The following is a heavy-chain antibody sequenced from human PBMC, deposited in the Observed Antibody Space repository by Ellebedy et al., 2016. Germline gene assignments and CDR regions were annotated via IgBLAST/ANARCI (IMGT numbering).Heavy chain of an antibody. CDR3: ARGTSHKIMITFGGVIVDHNWFDP. J-gene: IGHJ5*02. CDR1: GFTFSSYG. CDR2: IWYDGSNK. V-gene: IGHV3-33*01. Sequence: GESLKISCAASGFTFSSYGMHWVRQAPGRGLEWVAIIWYDGSNKYYADSVKGRFIISRDNSKNTLYLQMNSLRAEDTAVYYCARGTSHKIMITFGGVIVDHNWFDPWGQGTLVTVSS. D-gene: IGHD3-16*02.